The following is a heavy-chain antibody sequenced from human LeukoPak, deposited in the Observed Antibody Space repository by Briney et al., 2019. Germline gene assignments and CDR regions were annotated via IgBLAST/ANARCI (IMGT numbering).Heavy chain of an antibody. CDR1: GGSISSGGYS. CDR2: IYHSGNT. D-gene: IGHD3-22*01. J-gene: IGHJ4*02. CDR3: ARGGDSSGFYYYFGY. V-gene: IGHV4-30-2*01. Sequence: SQTLSLTCTVSGGSISSGGYSWSWIRQPPGKDLEWIGYIYHSGNTYYNPSLKSRATISVDRSKNQFSLKLTSVTAADTAVYYCARGGDSSGFYYYFGYWGQGTLVTVSS.